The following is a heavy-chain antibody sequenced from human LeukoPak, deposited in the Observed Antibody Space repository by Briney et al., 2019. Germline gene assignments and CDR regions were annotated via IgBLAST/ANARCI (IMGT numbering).Heavy chain of an antibody. CDR1: GGSISSSSYY. V-gene: IGHV4-39*01. Sequence: PSETLSLTCTVSGGSISSSSYYWGWIRQPPGKGLEWIGSIYYSGSTYYNPSLKSRVTISVDTSKNQFSLKLSSVTAADTAVYYCARSDYGSGSYPPGDAFDIWGRGTMVTVSS. D-gene: IGHD3-10*01. J-gene: IGHJ3*02. CDR2: IYYSGST. CDR3: ARSDYGSGSYPPGDAFDI.